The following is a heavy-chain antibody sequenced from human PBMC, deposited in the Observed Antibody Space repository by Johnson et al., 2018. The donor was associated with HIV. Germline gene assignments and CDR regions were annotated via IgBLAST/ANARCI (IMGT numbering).Heavy chain of an antibody. J-gene: IGHJ3*02. V-gene: IGHV3-53*01. D-gene: IGHD2-15*01. CDR2: IYSGGST. CDR3: ARAPTYCSSDSCPLGAFDI. Sequence: VQLVESGGGLLQPGGSLRLSCTASGFTVSSNYMSWVRQAPGKGLEWVSVIYSGGSTYYADYVKGRFNISRDNSKNTLYLQMNSLRAEDTAVYYCARAPTYCSSDSCPLGAFDIWGQGTMVTVSS. CDR1: GFTVSSNY.